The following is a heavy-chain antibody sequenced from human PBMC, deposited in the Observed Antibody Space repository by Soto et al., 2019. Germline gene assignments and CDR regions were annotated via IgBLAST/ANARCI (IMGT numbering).Heavy chain of an antibody. CDR2: ISGRGRST. CDR1: EFSFINIA. V-gene: IGHV3-23*01. J-gene: IGHJ4*02. D-gene: IGHD3-22*01. CDR3: AKWGMGDRSGYYLY. Sequence: LASAAAEFSFINIAGSRDGQARGKGLEWASAISGRGRSTYHPDSVQGRFTISRHNPKNTLHLQMNSLRHEDTAVYYCAKWGMGDRSGYYLYWGQGNLVTVFS.